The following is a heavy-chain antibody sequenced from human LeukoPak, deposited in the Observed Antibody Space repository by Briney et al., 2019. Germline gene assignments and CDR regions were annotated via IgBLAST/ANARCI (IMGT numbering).Heavy chain of an antibody. CDR2: IIPIFGTA. D-gene: IGHD6-19*01. Sequence: ASVKVSCKASGGTFSSYAISWVRQAPGQGLEWMGGIIPIFGTANYAQKFQGRVTITADGSTSTAYMELSSLRSEDTAVYYCARDGSPSYSSGWYGQPSDYWGQGTLVTVSS. V-gene: IGHV1-69*13. CDR3: ARDGSPSYSSGWYGQPSDY. CDR1: GGTFSSYA. J-gene: IGHJ4*02.